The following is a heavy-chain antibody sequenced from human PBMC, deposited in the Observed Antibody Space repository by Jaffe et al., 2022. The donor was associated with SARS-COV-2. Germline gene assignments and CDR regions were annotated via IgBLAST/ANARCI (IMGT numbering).Heavy chain of an antibody. J-gene: IGHJ4*02. Sequence: QVQLVQSGAEVKKPGASVKVSCETSGYTFTTYYIHWVRQAPGQGFEWMGILNPNVGATRYAQRFQDRVTMTRDTSTTTVYMELNSLTSEDTAVYYCARGLPYGSGSYYNWRPAFDYWGQGTLVTVSS. CDR2: LNPNVGAT. CDR1: GYTFTTYY. CDR3: ARGLPYGSGSYYNWRPAFDY. D-gene: IGHD3-10*01. V-gene: IGHV1-46*01.